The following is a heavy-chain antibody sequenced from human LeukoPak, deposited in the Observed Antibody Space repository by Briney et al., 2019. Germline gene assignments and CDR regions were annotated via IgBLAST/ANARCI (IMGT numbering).Heavy chain of an antibody. D-gene: IGHD3-16*01. CDR3: ARDRVWGTGSPSLAMGY. Sequence: ASVEVSCKASGYTFTSYGISWVRQAPGQGLEWMGWISAYNGNTNYAQKLQGRVTMTTDTSASTAYMELRSLRSDDTAVYYCARDRVWGTGSPSLAMGYWGQGTLVTVSS. CDR1: GYTFTSYG. CDR2: ISAYNGNT. V-gene: IGHV1-18*01. J-gene: IGHJ4*02.